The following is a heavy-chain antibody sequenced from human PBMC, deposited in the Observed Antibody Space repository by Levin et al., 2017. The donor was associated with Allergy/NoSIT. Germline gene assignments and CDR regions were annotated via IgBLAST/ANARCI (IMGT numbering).Heavy chain of an antibody. CDR1: GGTFISYT. D-gene: IGHD5-24*01. CDR2: IIPMFRTA. CDR3: ARHPGRDGYKN. Sequence: KISCKASGGTFISYTISWVRQAPGQGLEWMGGIIPMFRTADYAQKFQGRVTITADKSTRTAYMELSSLRYEDTAVYYCARHPGRDGYKNWGQGTLVTVSS. J-gene: IGHJ4*02. V-gene: IGHV1-69*06.